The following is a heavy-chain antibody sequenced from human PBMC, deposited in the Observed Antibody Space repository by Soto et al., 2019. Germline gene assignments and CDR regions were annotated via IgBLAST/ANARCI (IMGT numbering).Heavy chain of an antibody. D-gene: IGHD3-3*01. J-gene: IGHJ4*02. CDR2: MSQAGSAK. V-gene: IGHV3-7*01. Sequence: GGSLRLSCAASGFTFSGYWMNWVRQAPGKGLEWVANMSQAGSAKYYVDSVKGRFTISRDNAKNSLYLQMNSLRVEDTAVYYCASVITRWEWDYWGPGTLVTVSS. CDR3: ASVITRWEWDY. CDR1: GFTFSGYW.